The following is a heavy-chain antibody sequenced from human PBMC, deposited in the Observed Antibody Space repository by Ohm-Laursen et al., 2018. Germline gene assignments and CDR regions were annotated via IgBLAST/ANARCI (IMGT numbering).Heavy chain of an antibody. CDR2: INPNSGGT. CDR1: GYTFTGYY. V-gene: IGHV1-2*02. J-gene: IGHJ4*02. Sequence: SVKVSCKASGYTFTGYYMHWVRQAPGQGLEWMGWINPNSGGTNYAQKFQGRVTMTRDTSISTAYMELSSLRSDDTAVYYCARPPHCSGDNCYRTFDYWGQGTLVTVSS. CDR3: ARPPHCSGDNCYRTFDY. D-gene: IGHD2-15*01.